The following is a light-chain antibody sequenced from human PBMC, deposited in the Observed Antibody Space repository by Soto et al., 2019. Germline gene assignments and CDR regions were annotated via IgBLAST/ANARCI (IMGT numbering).Light chain of an antibody. Sequence: PGARVPLSCMASQSVSSSYLAWYQQKPGQAPRLLLYGASTRATGIPVRFSGSGFGTEFTLTISSLQSEDFAVYYCQQYKNWPLFGQGTRLEIK. CDR1: QSVSSSY. J-gene: IGKJ5*01. CDR2: GAS. V-gene: IGKV3-15*01. CDR3: QQYKNWPL.